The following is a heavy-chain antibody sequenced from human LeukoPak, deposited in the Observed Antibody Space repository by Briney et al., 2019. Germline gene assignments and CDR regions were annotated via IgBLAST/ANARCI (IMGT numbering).Heavy chain of an antibody. D-gene: IGHD1-26*01. CDR2: IYSGDST. V-gene: IGHV3-66*01. J-gene: IGHJ3*02. CDR3: ARVGSGSYFRAFDI. Sequence: GGSLRLSCAASGFTVSSNYMSWIRQAPGKGLEWVSVIYSGDSTYYADSVKGRFSISRDNSKNTLYLQMNSLRAEDTALYYCARVGSGSYFRAFDIWGQGTKATVSS. CDR1: GFTVSSNY.